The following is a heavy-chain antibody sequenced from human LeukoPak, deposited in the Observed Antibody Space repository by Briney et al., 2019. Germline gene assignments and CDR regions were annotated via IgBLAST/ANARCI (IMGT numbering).Heavy chain of an antibody. J-gene: IGHJ4*02. CDR3: ASGRHDFLH. V-gene: IGHV3-7*01. CDR2: INLDGTEE. D-gene: IGHD3/OR15-3a*01. CDR1: GSLFSTYW. Sequence: GGSLRLSCAASGSLFSTYWMTWVRQAPGKGLEWVANINLDGTEEHYVDSSLKGRFTISRDNAKNSLYLQMNSLRVEDTAVYYCASGRHDFLHWGQGTPVTVSS.